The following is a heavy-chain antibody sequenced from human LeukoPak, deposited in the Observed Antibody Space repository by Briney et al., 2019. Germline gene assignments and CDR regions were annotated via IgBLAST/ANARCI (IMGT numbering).Heavy chain of an antibody. D-gene: IGHD2-15*01. Sequence: GGSLRLSCAASGFTFSSYEMNWVRQAPGKGLEWVSYISSSGNTIYYADSVKGRFTISRDNAKNTLYLQMNSLRAEDTAVYYCARSSSVANLYYFDYWGQGTLVTVSS. J-gene: IGHJ4*02. CDR1: GFTFSSYE. CDR2: ISSSGNTI. V-gene: IGHV3-48*03. CDR3: ARSSSVANLYYFDY.